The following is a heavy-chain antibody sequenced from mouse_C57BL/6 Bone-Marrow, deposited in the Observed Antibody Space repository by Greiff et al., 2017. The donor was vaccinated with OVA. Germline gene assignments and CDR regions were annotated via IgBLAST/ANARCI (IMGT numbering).Heavy chain of an antibody. D-gene: IGHD1-1*01. V-gene: IGHV1-63*01. Sequence: VQLQESGAELVRPGTSVKMSCKASGYTFTNYWIGWAKQRPGHGLEWIGDIYPGGGYTNYNEKFKGKATLTADKSSSTAYMQFSSLTSEDSAIYYCARAFCYYGSSYWYFDVWGTGTTVTVSS. J-gene: IGHJ1*03. CDR1: GYTFTNYW. CDR2: IYPGGGYT. CDR3: ARAFCYYGSSYWYFDV.